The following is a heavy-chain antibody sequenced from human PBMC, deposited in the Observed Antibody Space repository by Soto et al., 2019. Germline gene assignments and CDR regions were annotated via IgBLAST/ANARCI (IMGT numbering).Heavy chain of an antibody. CDR1: GLPFSTSA. V-gene: IGHV3-21*06. J-gene: IGHJ4*02. CDR3: ARESEDLTSNFDY. Sequence: GSLRLSCVASGLPFSTSAMNWVRQAPGKGLEWVSSISSTTNYIYYGDSMKGRFTISRDNAKNSLYLEMNSLRAEDTAVYYCARESEDLTSNFDYWGQGTLVTVS. CDR2: ISSTTNYI.